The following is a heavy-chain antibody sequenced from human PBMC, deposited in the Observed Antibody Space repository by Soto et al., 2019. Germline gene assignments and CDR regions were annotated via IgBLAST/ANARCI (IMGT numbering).Heavy chain of an antibody. V-gene: IGHV4-30-4*08. J-gene: IGHJ4*02. Sequence: QVQLQESGPGLVKPSQTLSLTCTVSGDSLSRADYCWSWIRQAPGKGLEWIGYICYSGSTYHNPSLKSRTSMSVDTSKKQFSLTSTSVTAADTAVYYCAREESGLFDYWGQGRLVTVSS. D-gene: IGHD5-12*01. CDR1: GDSLSRADYC. CDR2: ICYSGST. CDR3: AREESGLFDY.